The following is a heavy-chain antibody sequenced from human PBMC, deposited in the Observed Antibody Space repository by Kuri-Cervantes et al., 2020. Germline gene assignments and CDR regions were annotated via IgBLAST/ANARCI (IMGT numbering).Heavy chain of an antibody. CDR1: GFTFSSYS. CDR2: ISSSSSTI. Sequence: GESLKISCAASGFTFSSYSMNWVRQAPGKGLEWVSYISSSSSTIYYADSVKGRFTISRDNAKNSLYLQMNSLRAEDTAVYYCARLGSGGSRVDYYYYGMDVWGQGTTVTVSS. V-gene: IGHV3-48*01. CDR3: ARLGSGGSRVDYYYYGMDV. J-gene: IGHJ6*02. D-gene: IGHD2-15*01.